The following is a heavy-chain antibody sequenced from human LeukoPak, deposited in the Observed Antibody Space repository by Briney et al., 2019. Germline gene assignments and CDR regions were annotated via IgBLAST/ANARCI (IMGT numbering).Heavy chain of an antibody. CDR1: GGSISSYY. V-gene: IGHV4-59*08. Sequence: SETLSLTCTVSGGSISSYYWSWIRQPPGKGLEWIGDIYYSGNTNYNPSLKSRVAISVDTSKKQFSLKLRSVTAADTAAYYCASSSGWFAYWGQGTLVTVSS. D-gene: IGHD6-19*01. CDR2: IYYSGNT. CDR3: ASSSGWFAY. J-gene: IGHJ4*02.